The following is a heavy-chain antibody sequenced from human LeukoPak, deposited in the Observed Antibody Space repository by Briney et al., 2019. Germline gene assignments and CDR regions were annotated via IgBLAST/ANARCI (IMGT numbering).Heavy chain of an antibody. Sequence: GGSRRLSCAVSGFTFSGYAMSWVRQAPGKGLEWVSTISGSGDYTYYADSVKGRFSTSRDNSKNTLHLQMNSLRAEDTAVYYCAKGPWDDYDFWSGYFDYWGQGTLVTVSS. J-gene: IGHJ4*02. CDR1: GFTFSGYA. CDR3: AKGPWDDYDFWSGYFDY. CDR2: ISGSGDYT. V-gene: IGHV3-23*01. D-gene: IGHD3-3*01.